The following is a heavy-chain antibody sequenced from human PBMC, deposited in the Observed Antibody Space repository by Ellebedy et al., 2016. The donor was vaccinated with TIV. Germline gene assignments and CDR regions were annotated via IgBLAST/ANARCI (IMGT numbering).Heavy chain of an antibody. CDR2: INPSGGRT. J-gene: IGHJ4*02. CDR3: ARDLFGGVTADY. D-gene: IGHD3-16*01. Sequence: ASVKVSCXASGYTFTSYYMHWVRQAPGQGLEWMGIINPSGGRTSYAQKFQGRATMTRDTSTSTVFMELSSLRSEDTAVYYCARDLFGGVTADYWGQGTLVTVSS. CDR1: GYTFTSYY. V-gene: IGHV1-46*01.